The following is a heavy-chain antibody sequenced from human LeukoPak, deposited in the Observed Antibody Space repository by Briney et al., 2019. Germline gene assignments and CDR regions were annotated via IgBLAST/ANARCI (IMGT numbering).Heavy chain of an antibody. V-gene: IGHV3-48*02. CDR2: ISGTSLTI. CDR3: ARDFNHYFDY. CDR1: GFXFSTYS. J-gene: IGHJ4*02. Sequence: PGGSLRLSCAASGFXFSTYSLSWVRQAPGKGLEWVSYISGTSLTIYYADSVKGRFTISRDNAKNSVSLQMNRLRHEDTAVYYCARDFNHYFDYWGQGALVTVSS.